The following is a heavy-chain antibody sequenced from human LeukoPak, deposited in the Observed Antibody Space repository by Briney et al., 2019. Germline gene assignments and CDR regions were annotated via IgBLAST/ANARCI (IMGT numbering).Heavy chain of an antibody. J-gene: IGHJ2*01. D-gene: IGHD5-18*01. CDR2: IYYIGSN. CDR1: GGSISSYY. V-gene: IGHV4-59*08. Sequence: PSETLSLTCTVSGGSISSYYWSWIRQPPGKGLEWIGYIYYIGSNNYNPSLKSRVTISVDTSKNQFSLKLSSVTAADTAVYYCARLVDTAMVRYFDLWGRGTLVTVSS. CDR3: ARLVDTAMVRYFDL.